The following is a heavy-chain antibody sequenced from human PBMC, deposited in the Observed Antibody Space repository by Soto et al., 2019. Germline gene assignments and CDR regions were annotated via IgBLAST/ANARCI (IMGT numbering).Heavy chain of an antibody. CDR1: GFTFSNYP. Sequence: EVQLLESGGGLMQPGGSLRLSCAASGFTFSNYPMSWVPQAPGKGLEGVSVIRGGGDSTYYPESVKGRFTITRDNFKNTLFLQMNSLRVEDTAVYYCAKDRYGSNWDLWYFDYWGQGTLVNVSS. J-gene: IGHJ4*02. CDR3: AKDRYGSNWDLWYFDY. D-gene: IGHD6-13*01. V-gene: IGHV3-23*01. CDR2: IRGGGDST.